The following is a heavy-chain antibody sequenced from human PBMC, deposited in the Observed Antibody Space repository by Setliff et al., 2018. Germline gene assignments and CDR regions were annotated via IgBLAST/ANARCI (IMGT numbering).Heavy chain of an antibody. CDR3: ARSDHLVVDGFDV. Sequence: GASVKVSCKASGYTFTGYYMHWVRQAPGQGLEWMGWINPNSGGTNYAQKFQGWVTMTRDTSISTAYMELSRLTSDDMAVYFCARSDHLVVDGFDVWGQGTMVTVSS. V-gene: IGHV1-2*04. J-gene: IGHJ3*01. CDR2: INPNSGGT. D-gene: IGHD3-16*01. CDR1: GYTFTGYY.